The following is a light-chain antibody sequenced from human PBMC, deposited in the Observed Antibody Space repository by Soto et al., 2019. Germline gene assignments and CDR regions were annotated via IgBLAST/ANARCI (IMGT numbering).Light chain of an antibody. J-gene: IGKJ1*01. CDR3: QQYNSYSGT. V-gene: IGKV1-5*03. Sequence: DIQMTQSPSTLSASVGDTVTITCRASQNIGSWLAWYQQKPGKAPKVLIFKASTLESGVPSRFSGSGSGTEFTLTISSLQPDDFATYYCQQYNSYSGTFGQGTKVDIK. CDR2: KAS. CDR1: QNIGSW.